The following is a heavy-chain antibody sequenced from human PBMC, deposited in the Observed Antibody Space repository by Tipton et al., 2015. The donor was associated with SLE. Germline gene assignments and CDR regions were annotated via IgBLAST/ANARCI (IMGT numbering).Heavy chain of an antibody. CDR2: INHSGGT. Sequence: TLSLTCAVYGGSFSGYYWSWIRQSPGKGLEWIGEINHSGGTNYNPSLKGRVTISVDTSKNQFSLKLSSVTAADTAVYYCARAPGLDRDYYYYYYMDVWGKGTTVTVSS. CDR3: ARAPGLDRDYYYYYYMDV. V-gene: IGHV4-34*01. D-gene: IGHD3/OR15-3a*01. J-gene: IGHJ6*03. CDR1: GGSFSGYY.